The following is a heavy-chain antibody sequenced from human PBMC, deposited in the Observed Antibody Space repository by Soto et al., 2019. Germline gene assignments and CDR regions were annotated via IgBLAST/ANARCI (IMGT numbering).Heavy chain of an antibody. CDR1: RHSINSRIYY. V-gene: IGHV4-39*01. J-gene: IGHJ4*02. Sequence: LSLTRTVCRHSINSRIYYWGSIRQPSGKGLEWLGSTYYTGNTYYTPSLKSRVTISVDTSKNQFSLKLSSVPVADTAGDYCAQPIVLPAASFAYWGRGTPVA. CDR2: TYYTGNT. D-gene: IGHD2-2*01. CDR3: AQPIVLPAASFAY.